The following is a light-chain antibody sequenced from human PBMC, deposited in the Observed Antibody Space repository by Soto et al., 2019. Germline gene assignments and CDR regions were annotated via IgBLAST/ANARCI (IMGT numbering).Light chain of an antibody. CDR3: AAWDDNFITYV. V-gene: IGLV1-47*01. CDR2: KNN. Sequence: QSVLTQPPAASGTPGQRVTIPCSGYSSTVGSNHVYWYQKFPGMAPKLLISKNNQRPSGVPDRFSGSKSGTSASLAISGLRSEDDDDYYCAAWDDNFITYVFGSGTKVTVL. CDR1: SSTVGSNH. J-gene: IGLJ1*01.